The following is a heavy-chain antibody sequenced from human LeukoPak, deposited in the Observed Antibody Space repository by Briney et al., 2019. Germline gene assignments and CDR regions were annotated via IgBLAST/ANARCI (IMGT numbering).Heavy chain of an antibody. Sequence: ASVKVSCKASGYTFTSYDINWVRQATGQGLEWMGWMNPNSGNTNYAQKLQGRVTMTTDTSTSTAYMELRSLRSDDTAVYYCARDRDNCSGGSCYSLFDPWGQGTLVTVSS. CDR3: ARDRDNCSGGSCYSLFDP. V-gene: IGHV1-18*01. J-gene: IGHJ5*02. CDR1: GYTFTSYD. D-gene: IGHD2-15*01. CDR2: MNPNSGNT.